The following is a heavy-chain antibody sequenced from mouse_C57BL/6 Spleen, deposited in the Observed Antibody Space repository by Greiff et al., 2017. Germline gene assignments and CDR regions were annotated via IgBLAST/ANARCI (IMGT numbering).Heavy chain of an antibody. J-gene: IGHJ4*01. Sequence: QVQLQQSGPGLVAPSHSLSITCTASGYSLTSYGVDWVRQPPGKGLEWLGVIWGGGSTTYNSAPFSRLSICNVNSMSQVFLKMNSLQTSNTAKYYCAKHDPNYYGSSSYAMDYWGQGTSVTVSS. CDR3: AKHDPNYYGSSSYAMDY. D-gene: IGHD1-1*01. V-gene: IGHV2-9*01. CDR2: IWGGGST. CDR1: GYSLTSYG.